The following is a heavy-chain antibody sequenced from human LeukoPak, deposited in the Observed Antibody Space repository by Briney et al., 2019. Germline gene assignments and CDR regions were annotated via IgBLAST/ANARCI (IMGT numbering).Heavy chain of an antibody. D-gene: IGHD2-2*01. CDR1: GFTFSSYG. V-gene: IGHV3-30*03. Sequence: PGGSLRLSCAASGFTFSSYGMHWVRQAPGKGLEWVAVISYDGSNKYYADSVKGRFTNSRDNSKNTLYLQMNSLRAEDTAVYYCARDHVVVPAAMAGGGWRSYYFDYWGQGTLVTVSS. J-gene: IGHJ4*02. CDR2: ISYDGSNK. CDR3: ARDHVVVPAAMAGGGWRSYYFDY.